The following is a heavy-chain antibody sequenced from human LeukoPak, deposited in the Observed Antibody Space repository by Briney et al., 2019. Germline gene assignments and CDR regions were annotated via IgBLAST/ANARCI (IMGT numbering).Heavy chain of an antibody. CDR3: AKDSIAVADLFDY. D-gene: IGHD6-19*01. V-gene: IGHV3-30*18. Sequence: GGSLRLSCAASGFTFSSYGMHWVRQAPGQGLEWVAVISYDGSNKYYADSVKGRFTISRDNSKNTLYLQMNSLRAEDTAVYYCAKDSIAVADLFDYWGQGTLVTVSS. CDR2: ISYDGSNK. J-gene: IGHJ4*02. CDR1: GFTFSSYG.